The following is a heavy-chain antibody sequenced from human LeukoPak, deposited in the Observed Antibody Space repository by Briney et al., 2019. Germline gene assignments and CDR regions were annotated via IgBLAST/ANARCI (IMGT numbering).Heavy chain of an antibody. CDR2: INPSGDRT. J-gene: IGHJ4*02. Sequence: ASVKVSCKASGYTFTSYYMHWVRQAPGQGLEWMGIINPSGDRTSYAQKFQGRVTMTRDTPTSTVYMELSSLRSDDTAVYYCARGYSSGWFDYWGQGTLVTVSS. D-gene: IGHD6-19*01. CDR3: ARGYSSGWFDY. V-gene: IGHV1-46*01. CDR1: GYTFTSYY.